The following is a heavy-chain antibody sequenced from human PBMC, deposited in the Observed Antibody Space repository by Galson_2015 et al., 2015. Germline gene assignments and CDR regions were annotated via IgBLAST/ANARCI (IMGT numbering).Heavy chain of an antibody. J-gene: IGHJ4*02. CDR2: ISSSSSYI. CDR3: ARDLMLSGYDWFDY. V-gene: IGHV3-21*01. CDR1: GFTFSSYS. Sequence: SLRLSCAASGFTFSSYSMNWVRQAPGKGLEWVSSISSSSSYIYYADSVKGRFTISRDNAKNSLYLQMNSLRAEDTAVYYCARDLMLSGYDWFDYWGQGTLVTVSS. D-gene: IGHD5-12*01.